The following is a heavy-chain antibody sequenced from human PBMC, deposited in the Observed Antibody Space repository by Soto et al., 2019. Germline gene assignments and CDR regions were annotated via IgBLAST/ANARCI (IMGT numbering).Heavy chain of an antibody. V-gene: IGHV3-30*04. CDR3: ARGCSSSDCYTNYYYYYGMDV. CDR2: ISYDGRKN. D-gene: IGHD2-2*02. Sequence: LRLSCAGSGFTFSSFAMHWARQAPVKVLEWVAFISYDGRKNSYADSVKGRFTVSRDNSKNTVYLQMNSLRAEDTAVYYCARGCSSSDCYTNYYYYYGMDVWGHGTTVTVSS. J-gene: IGHJ6*02. CDR1: GFTFSSFA.